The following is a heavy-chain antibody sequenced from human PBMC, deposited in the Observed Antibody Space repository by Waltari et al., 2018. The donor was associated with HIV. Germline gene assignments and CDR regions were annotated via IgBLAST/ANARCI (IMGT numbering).Heavy chain of an antibody. CDR3: ARVPTLVYFDY. J-gene: IGHJ4*02. CDR2: VNDSGST. CDR1: GGSFSGYH. Sequence: QVQLQQWGAGLLKTSETLSLTCAVYGGSFSGYHWSWIRQPPGKGLEWIGEVNDSGSTKYNPSLKRRATISADTSKNQFSLKLSSVTAADTAVYYCARVPTLVYFDYWGQGNLVTVSS. V-gene: IGHV4-34*01. D-gene: IGHD2-8*02.